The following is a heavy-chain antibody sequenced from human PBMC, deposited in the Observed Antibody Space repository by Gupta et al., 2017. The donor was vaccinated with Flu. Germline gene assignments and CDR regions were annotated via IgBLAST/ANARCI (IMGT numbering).Heavy chain of an antibody. V-gene: IGHV1-69*01. J-gene: IGHJ4*02. CDR2: IIPIFVTA. D-gene: IGHD2-21*02. CDR1: GDMFSSYA. CDR3: ATRGPCGGDCSVYYFDY. Sequence: QVQLVQSGAEVTKPGSSVKVSCKASGDMFSSYAISWVRQAPGQGLEWVGGIIPIFVTANYAQKFLGRVTITADESTSTAYMELTGLRSEDTALYYCATRGPCGGDCSVYYFDYWGQGTRVTVSS.